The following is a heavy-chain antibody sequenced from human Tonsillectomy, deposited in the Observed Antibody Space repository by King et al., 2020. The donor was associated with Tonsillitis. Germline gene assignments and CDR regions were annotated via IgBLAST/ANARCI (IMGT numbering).Heavy chain of an antibody. CDR3: ARGCYSGYDTFDY. CDR2: IRGSGVST. J-gene: IGHJ4*02. Sequence: VQLVESGGGLVQPGGSLRLSCAASGFTFSSYAMSWVRQAPGKGLEWVSAIRGSGVSTSYADAVGGRFTISRDNSKNTLYLQMNSLRAEDTAVYYCARGCYSGYDTFDYWGQGTLVTVSS. CDR1: GFTFSSYA. V-gene: IGHV3-23*04. D-gene: IGHD5-12*01.